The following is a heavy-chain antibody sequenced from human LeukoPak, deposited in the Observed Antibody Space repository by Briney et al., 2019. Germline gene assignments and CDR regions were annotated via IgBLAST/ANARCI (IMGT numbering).Heavy chain of an antibody. Sequence: PGGSLRLPCVTSGFTFGDYTMHWVRQVPGKGLEWLSGITWDGGNIAYADSVKGRFTISRDNAKSSLYLQMNSLRNEDMAFYFCAKGYTFHGVAHDSGYFDYWGQGTLVTVSS. J-gene: IGHJ4*02. D-gene: IGHD3-3*01. V-gene: IGHV3-9*03. CDR2: ITWDGGNI. CDR1: GFTFGDYT. CDR3: AKGYTFHGVAHDSGYFDY.